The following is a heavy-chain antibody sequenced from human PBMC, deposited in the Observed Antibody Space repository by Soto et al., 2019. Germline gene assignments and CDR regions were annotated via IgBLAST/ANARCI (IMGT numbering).Heavy chain of an antibody. CDR2: ISSSSSTI. CDR3: ARDSWYSSGWYPGY. V-gene: IGHV3-48*02. D-gene: IGHD6-19*01. Sequence: EVQLVESGGGLVQPGGSLRLSCAASGFTFSSYSMNWVRQAPGKGLEWVSYISSSSSTIYYADSVKGRFTISRDNAKNSLYLQMNSLRDEETAVYYCARDSWYSSGWYPGYWGQGTLVTVSS. J-gene: IGHJ4*02. CDR1: GFTFSSYS.